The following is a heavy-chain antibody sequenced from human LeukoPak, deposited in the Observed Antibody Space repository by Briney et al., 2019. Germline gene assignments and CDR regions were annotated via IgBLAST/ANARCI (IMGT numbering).Heavy chain of an antibody. V-gene: IGHV3-53*01. CDR3: ASTGPPSSSWYGGWFDP. CDR1: GFAVSSNY. J-gene: IGHJ5*02. D-gene: IGHD6-13*01. CDR2: IYSGGST. Sequence: PGGSLRLSCAASGFAVSSNYMSWVRQAPGQGLEWVSVIYSGGSTYYADSVKGRFTISRDNSKNTLYLQMNSLRAEDTAVYYCASTGPPSSSWYGGWFDPWGQGTLVTVSS.